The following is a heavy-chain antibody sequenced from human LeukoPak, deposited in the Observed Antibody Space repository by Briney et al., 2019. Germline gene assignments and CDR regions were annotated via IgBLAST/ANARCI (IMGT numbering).Heavy chain of an antibody. J-gene: IGHJ5*01. CDR3: ARAQQGYSGYDYYWFDS. CDR2: IWLDGSNK. V-gene: IGHV3-33*01. Sequence: PGRSLRLSCAASGFTFSSYGMHWVRQAPGKGLEWVALIWLDGSNKYYADSVKGRFTISRDNSKNTLYLQMNSLRAEDTAVYYCARAQQGYSGYDYYWFDSWGQGTLVTVSS. D-gene: IGHD5-12*01. CDR1: GFTFSSYG.